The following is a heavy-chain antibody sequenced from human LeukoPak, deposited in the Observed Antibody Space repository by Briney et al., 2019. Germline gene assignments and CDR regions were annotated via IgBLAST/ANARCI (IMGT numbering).Heavy chain of an antibody. V-gene: IGHV4-59*01. CDR1: GGSISSDY. J-gene: IGHJ6*02. Sequence: SEPLSLTCTVSGGSISSDYWSWIRQPPGKGLEWFGYIYYSGTTNYNPSLKSRATISVDTSKNQFTLNLSSVTAADTAVYYCARKDYSSYYYGLDVWGQGTTVTVSS. D-gene: IGHD4-11*01. CDR2: IYYSGTT. CDR3: ARKDYSSYYYGLDV.